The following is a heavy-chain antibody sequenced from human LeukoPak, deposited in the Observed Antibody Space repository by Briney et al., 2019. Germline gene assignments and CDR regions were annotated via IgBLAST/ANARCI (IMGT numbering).Heavy chain of an antibody. CDR2: ISAYNGNT. CDR1: GYTFTSYG. Sequence: ASVKVSCKASGYTFTSYGISWVRQAPGQGLEWMGWISAYNGNTNYAQKLQGRVTMTTDTSTSTAYMELRSLRSDDTAVYYCARGYYDFWSGLVYYYYYMDVWGKGTTVTVSS. CDR3: ARGYYDFWSGLVYYYYYMDV. J-gene: IGHJ6*03. D-gene: IGHD3-3*01. V-gene: IGHV1-18*01.